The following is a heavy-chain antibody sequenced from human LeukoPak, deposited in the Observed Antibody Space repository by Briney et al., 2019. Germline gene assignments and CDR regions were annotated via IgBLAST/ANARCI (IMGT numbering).Heavy chain of an antibody. Sequence: GSVRVSCKASGYTFTSYYMHWGRQAPGQGGEWMGLINPSGGSTSYAQTFQGRVTITRDKSTSTVYREMSSLRSEDTAVYYCARGGIVVVPAAILDYYYIDVWGKGTTVTASS. CDR1: GYTFTSYY. D-gene: IGHD2-2*02. J-gene: IGHJ6*03. CDR3: ARGGIVVVPAAILDYYYIDV. CDR2: INPSGGST. V-gene: IGHV1-46*01.